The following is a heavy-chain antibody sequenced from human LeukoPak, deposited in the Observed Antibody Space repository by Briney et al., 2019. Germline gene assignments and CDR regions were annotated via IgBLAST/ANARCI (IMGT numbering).Heavy chain of an antibody. CDR1: GFTLSSYG. J-gene: IGHJ4*02. Sequence: GGSLRLSCVASGFTLSSYGMHWVRQAPGKGLEWVAVIWYDGTNKYYADSVKGRFTISRDSPKNTLYLQMNSLRAEDTAVYYCARAAYDNSGYLTLWGQGTLVTVSS. V-gene: IGHV3-33*01. CDR2: IWYDGTNK. CDR3: ARAAYDNSGYLTL. D-gene: IGHD3-22*01.